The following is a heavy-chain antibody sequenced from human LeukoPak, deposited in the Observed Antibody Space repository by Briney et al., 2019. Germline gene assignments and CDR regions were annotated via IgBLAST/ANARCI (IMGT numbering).Heavy chain of an antibody. CDR3: ARGDWRYYDILTGYKAYYYYGMDV. D-gene: IGHD3-9*01. V-gene: IGHV1-69*06. CDR2: IIPIFGTA. Sequence: SVKVSCKASGGSFSSYAISWVRQAPGQGLEWMGGIIPIFGTANYAQKFQGRVTITADKSTSTAYMELSSLRSEDTAVYYCARGDWRYYDILTGYKAYYYYGMDVWGKGTTVTVSS. J-gene: IGHJ6*04. CDR1: GGSFSSYA.